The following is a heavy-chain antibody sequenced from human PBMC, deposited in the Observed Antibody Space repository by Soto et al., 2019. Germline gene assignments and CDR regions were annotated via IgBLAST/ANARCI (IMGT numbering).Heavy chain of an antibody. J-gene: IGHJ4*02. Sequence: PGGSLRLSCAASGFTFSSYSMNWVRQAPGKGLEWVSSISSSSSYIYYADSVKGRFAISRDNAKNSLYLQMNSLRAEDTAVYYCARDRGDYYDSSGYLGYWGQGTLVNVSS. D-gene: IGHD3-22*01. CDR3: ARDRGDYYDSSGYLGY. V-gene: IGHV3-21*01. CDR1: GFTFSSYS. CDR2: ISSSSSYI.